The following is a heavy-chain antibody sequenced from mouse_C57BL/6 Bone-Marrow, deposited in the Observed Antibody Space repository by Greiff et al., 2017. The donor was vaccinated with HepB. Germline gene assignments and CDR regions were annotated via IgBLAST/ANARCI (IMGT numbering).Heavy chain of an antibody. CDR1: GYTFTSYW. CDR2: SYPGSGSN. V-gene: IGHV1-55*01. J-gene: IGHJ2*01. CDR3: ARFYYYGSSYVYY. D-gene: IGHD1-1*01. Sequence: QVQLQQPGAELVKPGASVKMSCKASGYTFTSYWITWVKQRPGQGLEWIGDSYPGSGSNNYNEKFKSKATLTVDTSSSTAYMQFSSLKSEDSAVYYCARFYYYGSSYVYYWGQGTTLTVSS.